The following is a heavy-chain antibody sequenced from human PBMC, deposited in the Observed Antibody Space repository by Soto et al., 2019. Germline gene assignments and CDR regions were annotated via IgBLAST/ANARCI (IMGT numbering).Heavy chain of an antibody. CDR3: AKDADLIAVAGFFDY. CDR1: GFKFIDHA. J-gene: IGHJ4*02. V-gene: IGHV3-23*01. Sequence: LRVSNAASGFKFIDHAMIWILQAQGKGLEWVSAISGSGGSTYYADSVKGRFTISRDNSKNTLYLQMNSLRAEDTAVYYCAKDADLIAVAGFFDYWGQGTLVTVSS. CDR2: ISGSGGST. D-gene: IGHD6-19*01.